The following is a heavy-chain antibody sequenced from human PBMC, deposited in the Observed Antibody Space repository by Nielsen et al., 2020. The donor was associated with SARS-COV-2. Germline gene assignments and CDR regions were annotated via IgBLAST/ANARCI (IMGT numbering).Heavy chain of an antibody. D-gene: IGHD3-22*01. J-gene: IGHJ3*02. CDR3: ARDSYYYGSSGYYWGAFDI. CDR2: IYYSGST. Sequence: PGKGLEWIWYIYYSGSTYYNPSLKSRVTISVDTSKNQFSLKLSSVTAADTAVYYCARDSYYYGSSGYYWGAFDIWGQGTMVTVSS. V-gene: IGHV4-31*02.